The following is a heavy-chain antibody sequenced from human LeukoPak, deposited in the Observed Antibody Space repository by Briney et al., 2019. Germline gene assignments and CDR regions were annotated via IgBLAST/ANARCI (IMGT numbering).Heavy chain of an antibody. Sequence: SCPTLVNTTQTLTLTCTFSGFSLSTSGVGVDWIRQPPGNALEWLALIYWNDDKRYSPSVKSRLIITMGTSKNQVVLTMTNMDPVDTATYYCAHTREDIVVVVGSTPGAFDIWGQGTMVTVSS. J-gene: IGHJ3*02. V-gene: IGHV2-5*01. CDR3: AHTREDIVVVVGSTPGAFDI. CDR2: IYWNDDK. CDR1: GFSLSTSGVG. D-gene: IGHD2-15*01.